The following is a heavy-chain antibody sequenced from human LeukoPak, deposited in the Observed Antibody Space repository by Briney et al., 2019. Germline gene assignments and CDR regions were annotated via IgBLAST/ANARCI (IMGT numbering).Heavy chain of an antibody. Sequence: GGSLRLSCAASGFTFSSYGIHWVRQAPGKGLEWVTFIGYDGRNKYYADSVRGRFTISRDNSKNTLYLQMNSLRAEDTAVYYCAKDNAYYYADYWGQGTLVTVSS. CDR2: IGYDGRNK. CDR1: GFTFSSYG. V-gene: IGHV3-30*02. CDR3: AKDNAYYYADY. J-gene: IGHJ4*02. D-gene: IGHD3-10*01.